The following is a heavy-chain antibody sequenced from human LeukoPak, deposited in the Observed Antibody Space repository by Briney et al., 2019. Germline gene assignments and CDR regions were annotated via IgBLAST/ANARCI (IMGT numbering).Heavy chain of an antibody. D-gene: IGHD3-3*01. Sequence: PSETLSLTCTVSGGSISSYYWSWIRQPAGKGLEWIGRIYTSGSTNYNPSLKSRVTMSVDTSKNQFSLKLSSVTAADTAVYYCARDGGITIFGVVIDAFDIWGQGTMVTVSS. CDR1: GGSISSYY. J-gene: IGHJ3*02. CDR2: IYTSGST. CDR3: ARDGGITIFGVVIDAFDI. V-gene: IGHV4-4*07.